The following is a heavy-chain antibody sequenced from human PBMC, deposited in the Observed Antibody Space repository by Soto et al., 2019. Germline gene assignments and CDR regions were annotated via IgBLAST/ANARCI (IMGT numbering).Heavy chain of an antibody. CDR1: GFTFSSYA. CDR2: ISDNGDST. J-gene: IGHJ4*02. Sequence: GGSLRLSCAASGFTFSSYAMSWVRQAPGKGLEWVSSISDNGDSTYYAGSVKGRFTISRDNSMNTLYLQMNSLRAEDTAIYYCAKDRGDCSKISCYSDSWGQGTLVTVSS. CDR3: AKDRGDCSKISCYSDS. D-gene: IGHD2-2*01. V-gene: IGHV3-23*01.